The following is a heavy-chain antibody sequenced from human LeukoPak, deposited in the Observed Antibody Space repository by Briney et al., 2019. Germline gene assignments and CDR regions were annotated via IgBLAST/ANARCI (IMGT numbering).Heavy chain of an antibody. CDR3: AKGGIAAAGTRIY. V-gene: IGHV3-23*01. Sequence: GGSMRLAWAASGFTFSSYSMSWDRQAPGGGLGWVSAISGSGGTTYYENSVEGRFTISRDNSKTTLYLQMNSLRAEDTAVYYWAKGGIAAAGTRIYWGQGTLVTVSS. D-gene: IGHD6-13*01. CDR1: GFTFSSYS. J-gene: IGHJ4*02. CDR2: ISGSGGTT.